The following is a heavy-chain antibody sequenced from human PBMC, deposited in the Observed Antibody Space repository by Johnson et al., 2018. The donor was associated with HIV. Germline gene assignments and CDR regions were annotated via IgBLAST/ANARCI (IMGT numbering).Heavy chain of an antibody. D-gene: IGHD6-19*01. CDR1: GFTFINAW. J-gene: IGHJ3*02. Sequence: VQLVESGGGLLKPGGSLRLSCAASGFTFINAWMNWVRQAPGKGLEWVSAISGSGGSTYYADSVKGRFTISRDNSKNTLYLQMNSLRAEDTAVYYCARATQWLGAFDIWGQGTMVTVSS. CDR2: ISGSGGST. CDR3: ARATQWLGAFDI. V-gene: IGHV3-23*04.